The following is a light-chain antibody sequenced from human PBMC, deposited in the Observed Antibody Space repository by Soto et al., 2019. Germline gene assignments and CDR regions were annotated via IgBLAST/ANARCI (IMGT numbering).Light chain of an antibody. CDR1: ESVSSR. CDR2: EAS. Sequence: DIQMTQSPFSLSASVGDRVTITCRASESVSSRLAWYQQKPGKAPKLLISEASSVESGVPSRFSGSGSGTEFILTISSLQPDDFATYYCQQYNYYRTFGQGTEVEMK. CDR3: QQYNYYRT. V-gene: IGKV1-5*03. J-gene: IGKJ1*01.